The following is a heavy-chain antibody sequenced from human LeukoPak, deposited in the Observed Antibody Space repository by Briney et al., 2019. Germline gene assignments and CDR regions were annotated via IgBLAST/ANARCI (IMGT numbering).Heavy chain of an antibody. D-gene: IGHD2-2*03. J-gene: IGHJ4*02. CDR1: GFTFNTYA. CDR2: IRSKANSYAT. CDR3: TRWIIGRPDD. V-gene: IGHV3-73*01. Sequence: PGESLTLSCATSGFTFNTYAMNWLRQASGKGLDWVGRIRSKANSYATAYDASVKGRFTISRDDSKNTAYLQMTSLKTEDTAVYYCTRWIIGRPDDWGQGTPVTVSS.